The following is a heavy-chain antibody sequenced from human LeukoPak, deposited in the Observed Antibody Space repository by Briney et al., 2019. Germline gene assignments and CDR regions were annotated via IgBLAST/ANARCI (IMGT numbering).Heavy chain of an antibody. Sequence: ASVTVSCKASGYAFTGSYMYWVRQAPGQGLEWMGWINPNSGGTNYAQNFQGRVTMTRDTSISTAYMELTSLRSDDTAVYYCATARDRNSVYSSFDYWGQGTLVTVSS. CDR1: GYAFTGSY. V-gene: IGHV1-2*02. CDR2: INPNSGGT. CDR3: ATARDRNSVYSSFDY. J-gene: IGHJ4*02. D-gene: IGHD5/OR15-5a*01.